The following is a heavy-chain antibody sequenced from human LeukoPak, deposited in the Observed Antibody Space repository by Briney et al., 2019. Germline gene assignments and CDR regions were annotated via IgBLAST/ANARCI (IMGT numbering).Heavy chain of an antibody. CDR1: GFTFSGSA. Sequence: GGSLRLSCAASGFTFSGSAMHWVRQASGKGLEWVGRIRSKANSYATAYAASVKGRFTISRDDSKNTAYLQMNSLKTEDTAVYYCTRHPGAYSGYDDAFDIRGQGTMVTVSS. J-gene: IGHJ3*02. V-gene: IGHV3-73*01. CDR3: TRHPGAYSGYDDAFDI. CDR2: IRSKANSYAT. D-gene: IGHD5-12*01.